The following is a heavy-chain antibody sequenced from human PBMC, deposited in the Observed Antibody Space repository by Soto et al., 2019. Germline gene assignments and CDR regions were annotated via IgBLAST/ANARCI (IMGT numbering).Heavy chain of an antibody. D-gene: IGHD1-26*01. CDR3: ARWEAGGHFDY. V-gene: IGHV3-33*01. J-gene: IGHJ4*02. Sequence: QVQLVESGGGVVQPGRSLRLSCAASGFTFSSYGMHWVRQAPGKGLEWVAVIWYDGSNKYYADSVKGRFTISRDNSRNTLYLQMNSLSAEDTAVYYCARWEAGGHFDYWGQGTLVTVS. CDR1: GFTFSSYG. CDR2: IWYDGSNK.